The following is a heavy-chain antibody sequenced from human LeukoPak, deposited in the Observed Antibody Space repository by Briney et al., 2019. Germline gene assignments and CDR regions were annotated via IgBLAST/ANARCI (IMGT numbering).Heavy chain of an antibody. Sequence: GGSMRLSCAASVFTFGSYPMSWVRQAPWKGLEWVLATSGSGATTYYADSVKGRFTISRDNSKNLLYLQMNSLRAEDTAVYYCATKGDSTWYFDYWGQGTLVTVSS. CDR3: ATKGDSTWYFDY. J-gene: IGHJ4*02. CDR2: TSGSGATT. CDR1: VFTFGSYP. D-gene: IGHD6-13*01. V-gene: IGHV3-23*01.